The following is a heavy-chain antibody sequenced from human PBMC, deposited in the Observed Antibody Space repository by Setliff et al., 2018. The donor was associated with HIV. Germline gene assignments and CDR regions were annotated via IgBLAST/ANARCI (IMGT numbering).Heavy chain of an antibody. CDR3: ANTPPSGWYSLYLDY. CDR1: GFNFNDYS. D-gene: IGHD6-19*01. V-gene: IGHV3-43D*03. Sequence: GGSLRLSCVASGFNFNDYSMHWVRQTPGKTLEWVSLISWDSGRTDYAVSVRGRFTISRDNSKNTLYLQMNSLRAEDTAVYYCANTPPSGWYSLYLDYWGQGTLVTVSS. CDR2: ISWDSGRT. J-gene: IGHJ4*02.